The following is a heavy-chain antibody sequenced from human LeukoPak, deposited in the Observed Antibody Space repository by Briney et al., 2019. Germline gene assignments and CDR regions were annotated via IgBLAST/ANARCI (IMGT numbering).Heavy chain of an antibody. CDR3: ARDSSGWRSIFDC. J-gene: IGHJ4*02. Sequence: SQTLSLTCALSGDSVSSNSAAWNWLRQSPSRGLGWLGRTYYRSKWYSDYAVSVKSPLTINPDTSKNQFSLQLNSVTPEDTAVYYCARDSSGWRSIFDCWGQGTLVSVSS. CDR1: GDSVSSNSAA. V-gene: IGHV6-1*01. D-gene: IGHD6-19*01. CDR2: TYYRSKWYS.